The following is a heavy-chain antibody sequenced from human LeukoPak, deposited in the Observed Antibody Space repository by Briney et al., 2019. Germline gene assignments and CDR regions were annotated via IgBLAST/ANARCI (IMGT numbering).Heavy chain of an antibody. J-gene: IGHJ4*02. CDR2: ISYDGSNK. CDR3: AKDRLRFGELLLDY. CDR1: GFTFSSLA. D-gene: IGHD3-10*01. V-gene: IGHV3-30*18. Sequence: GGSLRLSCTASGFTFSSLAMTWVRQAPGKGLEWVAVISYDGSNKDYADSVKGRFTISRDNSKNTLYLQMNSLRAEDTAVYYCAKDRLRFGELLLDYWGQGTLATVSS.